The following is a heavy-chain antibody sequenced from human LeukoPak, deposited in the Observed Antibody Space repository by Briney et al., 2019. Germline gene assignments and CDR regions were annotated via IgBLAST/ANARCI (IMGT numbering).Heavy chain of an antibody. Sequence: SETLSLTCTVSGGSMSSYYWTWIRQPPGKGLEWIGYIYYSGTTKYNPSLKSRVTISLDTSKNQFSLELSSVTAADTAVYYCARAPYSSTWYLEYFDFWGEGTLVTVSP. CDR2: IYYSGTT. CDR1: GGSMSSYY. J-gene: IGHJ4*02. CDR3: ARAPYSSTWYLEYFDF. D-gene: IGHD6-13*01. V-gene: IGHV4-59*01.